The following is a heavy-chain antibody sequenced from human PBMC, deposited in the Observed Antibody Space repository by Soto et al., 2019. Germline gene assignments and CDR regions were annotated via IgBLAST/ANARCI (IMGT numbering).Heavy chain of an antibody. J-gene: IGHJ6*02. CDR1: GFSLSTSGMC. CDR2: IDWDDDK. CDR3: ARSPVYYYDSSGANYYYYGMDV. D-gene: IGHD3-22*01. V-gene: IGHV2-70*01. Sequence: GPTLVNPTQTLTLTCTFSGFSLSTSGMCVSWIRQPPGKALEWLALIDWDDDKYYSTSLKTRLTISKDTPKNQVVLTMTNMDPVDTATYYCARSPVYYYDSSGANYYYYGMDVWGQGTTVTVSS.